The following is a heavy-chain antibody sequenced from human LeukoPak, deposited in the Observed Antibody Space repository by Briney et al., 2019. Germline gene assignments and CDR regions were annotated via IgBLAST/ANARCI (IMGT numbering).Heavy chain of an antibody. V-gene: IGHV3-23*01. J-gene: IGHJ4*02. CDR3: AKCDSGGYHLYDFDY. CDR1: RFTFSSYA. D-gene: IGHD3-22*01. CDR2: IGGTGAST. Sequence: PGGSLRLSCAASRFTFSSYAMSWVRQAPGKGLEWVSAIGGTGASTYYADSVKGRFTISRDNSKNTLYLQMNSLRAEDTAVYYCAKCDSGGYHLYDFDYWGQGALVTVSS.